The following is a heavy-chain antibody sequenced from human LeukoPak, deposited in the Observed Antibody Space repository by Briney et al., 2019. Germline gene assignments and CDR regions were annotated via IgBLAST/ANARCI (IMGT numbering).Heavy chain of an antibody. V-gene: IGHV3-48*04. CDR2: ISSSGSTI. D-gene: IGHD2-15*01. CDR1: GFTFSSYG. Sequence: GGSLRLSCAASGFTFSSYGMHWVRQAPGKGLEWVSYISSSGSTIYYADSVKGRFTISRDNAKNSLYLQMNSLRAEDTAVYYCARGRGYCSGGSCYSNFDYWGQGTLVTVSS. CDR3: ARGRGYCSGGSCYSNFDY. J-gene: IGHJ4*02.